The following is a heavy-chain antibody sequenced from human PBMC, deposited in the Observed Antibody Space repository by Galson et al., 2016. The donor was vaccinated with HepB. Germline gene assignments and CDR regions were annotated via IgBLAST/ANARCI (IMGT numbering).Heavy chain of an antibody. CDR2: IYYTGSA. CDR3: AGPGMGSYRH. V-gene: IGHV4-39*01. D-gene: IGHD3-16*02. J-gene: IGHJ4*02. CDR1: GGSVISSDLY. Sequence: SETLSLTCTVSGGSVISSDLYWGWIRQPPGKGLEWIGSIYYTGSAYYNPSLKSRVTLSVDTSTNQFSLKVTSVTAADTAVYYCAGPGMGSYRHWGQGTLVSVSS.